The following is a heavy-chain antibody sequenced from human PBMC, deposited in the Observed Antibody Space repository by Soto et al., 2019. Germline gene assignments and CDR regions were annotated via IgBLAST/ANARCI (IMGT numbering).Heavy chain of an antibody. CDR1: GGSISSGGYY. V-gene: IGHV4-31*03. J-gene: IGHJ4*02. D-gene: IGHD6-13*01. CDR2: IYYSGST. Sequence: SQTLSLTCTVSGGSISSGGYYWSWIRQHPGKCLEWIGYIYYSGSTYYNPSLKSRVTISVDTAKDQFSLKLSSVTAAVTAGYYCARGGASIAAAGTHYFDYWGQGTLVTVSS. CDR3: ARGGASIAAAGTHYFDY.